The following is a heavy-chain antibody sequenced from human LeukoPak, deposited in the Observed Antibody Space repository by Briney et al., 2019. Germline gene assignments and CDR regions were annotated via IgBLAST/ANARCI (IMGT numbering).Heavy chain of an antibody. CDR1: GGSFSGYY. Sequence: SETLSLTCAVYGGSFSGYYWSWIRQPPGKGLEWIGEINHSGSTNYNPSLKGRVTISVDTSKNQFSLKLSSVTAADTAVYYCARGHRGWSFDYWGQGTLVTVSS. CDR2: INHSGST. J-gene: IGHJ4*02. CDR3: ARGHRGWSFDY. V-gene: IGHV4-34*01. D-gene: IGHD6-19*01.